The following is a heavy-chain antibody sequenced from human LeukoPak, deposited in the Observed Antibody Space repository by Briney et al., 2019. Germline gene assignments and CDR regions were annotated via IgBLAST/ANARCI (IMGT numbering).Heavy chain of an antibody. Sequence: PGGSLRLSCAASGFIFSNYAMSWVRQAPGRGLEWVSAISASGGGTYYADFVKGRFTISRDNSKNTLYLQINSLRAEDTAVYYCAKDSRGYFKPFDVWGQGTLVTASS. D-gene: IGHD3-22*01. CDR1: GFIFSNYA. CDR3: AKDSRGYFKPFDV. V-gene: IGHV3-23*01. J-gene: IGHJ4*02. CDR2: ISASGGGT.